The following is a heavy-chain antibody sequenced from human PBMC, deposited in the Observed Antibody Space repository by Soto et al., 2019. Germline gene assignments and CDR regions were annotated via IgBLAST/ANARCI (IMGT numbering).Heavy chain of an antibody. J-gene: IGHJ4*02. CDR3: VTAVRTRLDN. V-gene: IGHV3-23*01. CDR1: GFLFSNFA. Sequence: GGSLRLSCAASGFLFSNFAMYWVRRAPGKGREWVSSIRQSGDRSSYADSAKGRFTISRDNSKNTLYLQMNGLRLDDTAVYYCVTAVRTRLDNWGAGTLVTVSS. CDR2: IRQSGDRS. D-gene: IGHD3-10*01.